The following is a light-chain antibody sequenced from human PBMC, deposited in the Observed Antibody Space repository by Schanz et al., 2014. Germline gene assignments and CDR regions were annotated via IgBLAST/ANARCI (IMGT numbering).Light chain of an antibody. CDR3: QSYDSSLSGSV. V-gene: IGLV2-8*01. CDR2: EVS. CDR1: SSDVGGYNY. J-gene: IGLJ1*01. Sequence: QSVLTQPPSASGSPGQSVTISCTGTSSDVGGYNYVSWYQQHPGKAPKLMIYEVSKRPSGVPDRFSASKSGTSASLAITGLQAEDEADYYCQSYDSSLSGSVFGTGTKLTVL.